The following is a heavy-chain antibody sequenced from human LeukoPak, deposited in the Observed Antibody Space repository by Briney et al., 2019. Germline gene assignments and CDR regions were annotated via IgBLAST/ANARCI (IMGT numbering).Heavy chain of an antibody. CDR1: GGSISSSNW. D-gene: IGHD3-10*01. V-gene: IGHV4-4*02. J-gene: IGHJ3*02. Sequence: SGTLSLTCAVSGGSISSSNWWSWVGQPPGKGLEWIGEIYHSGSTNYNPSVKSRVTISVDKSKNQFSLKLSSVTAADTAVYYWARDRLLGLDAFDIWGQGTMVTVSS. CDR3: ARDRLLGLDAFDI. CDR2: IYHSGST.